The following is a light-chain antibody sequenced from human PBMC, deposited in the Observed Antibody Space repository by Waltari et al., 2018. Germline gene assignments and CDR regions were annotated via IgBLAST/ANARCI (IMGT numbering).Light chain of an antibody. CDR1: NYNIGNNY. J-gene: IGLJ2*01. V-gene: IGLV1-47*01. Sequence: QSVLSQPPSASGTPGQRVTISCSGTNYNIGNNYVHWYHQLPGTAPKLLIYRNNQRPSGVPDRFSGSKSGTSASLAISGLRSEDEAHYYCASWDGSLGGVIFGGGTKLTVL. CDR3: ASWDGSLGGVI. CDR2: RNN.